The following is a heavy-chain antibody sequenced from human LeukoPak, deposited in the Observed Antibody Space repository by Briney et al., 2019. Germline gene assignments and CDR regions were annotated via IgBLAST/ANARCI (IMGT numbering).Heavy chain of an antibody. V-gene: IGHV3-30*02. Sequence: GGSLRLSCAASGFTFSSYGMHWVRQAPGKGLEWVAFIRYDGSNKYYADSVKGRFTISRDNSKNTLYLQMNSLRAEDTAVYYCAKEQDIVVVPAASPMDVWGKGTTVTVSS. CDR1: GFTFSSYG. J-gene: IGHJ6*03. CDR3: AKEQDIVVVPAASPMDV. D-gene: IGHD2-2*01. CDR2: IRYDGSNK.